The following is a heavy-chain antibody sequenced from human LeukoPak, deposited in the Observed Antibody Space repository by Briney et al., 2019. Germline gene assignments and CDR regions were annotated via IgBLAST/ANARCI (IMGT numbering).Heavy chain of an antibody. CDR3: ASDIYDILTGDAFDI. V-gene: IGHV1-18*01. CDR1: GYTFTSYG. J-gene: IGHJ3*02. D-gene: IGHD3-9*01. Sequence: ASVKVSCKASGYTFTSYGISWVRQAPGQGLEWMGWISAYNGNTNYAQKLQGRVTMTTDTSTSTAYMELRSLRSDDTAVYYCASDIYDILTGDAFDIWGQGTMVTVSS. CDR2: ISAYNGNT.